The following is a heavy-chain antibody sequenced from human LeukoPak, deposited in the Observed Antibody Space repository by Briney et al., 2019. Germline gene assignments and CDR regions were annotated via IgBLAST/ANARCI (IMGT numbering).Heavy chain of an antibody. CDR1: GGTFSSYA. D-gene: IGHD2-2*01. CDR2: IIPIFGTP. Sequence: ASVKVSCKASGGTFSSYAICWVRQAPGQGLEWMGGIIPIFGTPNYAQKFQGRVTITTDESTSTAYMELSSLRSEDTAVYYCARGCSSTSCAFDYWGQGTLVAVSS. CDR3: ARGCSSTSCAFDY. J-gene: IGHJ4*02. V-gene: IGHV1-69*05.